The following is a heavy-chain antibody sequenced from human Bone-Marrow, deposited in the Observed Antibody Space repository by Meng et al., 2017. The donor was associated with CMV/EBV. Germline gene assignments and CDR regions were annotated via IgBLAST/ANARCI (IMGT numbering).Heavy chain of an antibody. Sequence: SVKVSCKASGGTFSSYTISWVRQAPGQGLEWMGRIISILGIANYAQKFQGRVTITADKSTSTAYMELSSLRSEDTAVYYCARFMSGYAYWGQGPLVPVDS. V-gene: IGHV1-69*02. CDR3: ARFMSGYAY. J-gene: IGHJ4*02. CDR2: IISILGIA. CDR1: GGTFSSYT. D-gene: IGHD3-3*01.